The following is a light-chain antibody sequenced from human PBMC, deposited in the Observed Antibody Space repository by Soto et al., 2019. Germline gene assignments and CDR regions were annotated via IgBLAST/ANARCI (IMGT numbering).Light chain of an antibody. Sequence: QSVLTQPASVSGSPGQSISISCTGTSSDVGGYNYVSWYQQHPGKAPKLMIYEVSNRPSGVSDRFFGSKSGNTASLTISGLQAEDEADYYCSSYVRSSTLDYVFGTGTKVTVL. J-gene: IGLJ1*01. CDR3: SSYVRSSTLDYV. CDR2: EVS. CDR1: SSDVGGYNY. V-gene: IGLV2-14*01.